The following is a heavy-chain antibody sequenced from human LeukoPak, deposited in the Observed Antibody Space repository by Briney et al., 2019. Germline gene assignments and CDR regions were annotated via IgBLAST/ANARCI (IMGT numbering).Heavy chain of an antibody. V-gene: IGHV4-38-2*02. CDR1: GYSISSGYY. Sequence: SETLSLTCTVSGYSISSGYYWGWIRQPPGKGLEWIGSIYHSGSTYYNPSLKSRVTISVDTSKNQFSLKLSSVTAADTAVYYCARVAIVVVTAIPYNWFDPWGQGTLVTVSS. J-gene: IGHJ5*02. CDR2: IYHSGST. D-gene: IGHD2-21*02. CDR3: ARVAIVVVTAIPYNWFDP.